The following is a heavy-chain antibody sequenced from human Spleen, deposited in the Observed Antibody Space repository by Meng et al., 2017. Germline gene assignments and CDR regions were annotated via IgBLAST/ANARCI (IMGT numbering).Heavy chain of an antibody. V-gene: IGHV4-4*02. Sequence: PARGKPSVTVALPCSVSGGAIITTNGLSWVRQPPGKRLEWIGKINTREGTHYNPSLKGRVTISIDKSKNQFSLRLSSVTAADTAVYYCARTYCSGGSCHEVFDYWGQGTLVTVSS. CDR2: INTREGT. D-gene: IGHD2-15*01. J-gene: IGHJ4*02. CDR3: ARTYCSGGSCHEVFDY. CDR1: GGAIITTNG.